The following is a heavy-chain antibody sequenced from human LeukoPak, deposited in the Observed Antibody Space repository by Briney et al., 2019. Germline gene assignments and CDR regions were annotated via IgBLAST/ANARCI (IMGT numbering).Heavy chain of an antibody. CDR3: AREVAGHLDY. CDR2: IKHDRDEK. V-gene: IGHV3-7*01. CDR1: GFAFSTSW. J-gene: IGHJ4*02. Sequence: GGSLRLSCAASGFAFSTSWMSWVRQSPGEGLEWVANIKHDRDEKYFVDSVKGRFSISRDNAKNSLFLQMTSLRAEDTAVYYCAREVAGHLDYWGQGTLVIVSS. D-gene: IGHD6-19*01.